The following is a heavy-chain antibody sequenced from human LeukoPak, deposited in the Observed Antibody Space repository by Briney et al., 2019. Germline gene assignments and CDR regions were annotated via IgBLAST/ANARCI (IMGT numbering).Heavy chain of an antibody. D-gene: IGHD2-2*02. J-gene: IGHJ4*02. CDR2: IRYDGSNK. CDR1: GFTFSSYG. CDR3: ARDPDCSSTSCYTVSFDY. V-gene: IGHV3-30*02. Sequence: GGSLRLSCAASGFTFSSYGMHWVRQAPGKGLEWVAFIRYDGSNKYYADSVKGRFTISRDNSKNTLYLQMNSLRAEDTAVYYCARDPDCSSTSCYTVSFDYWGQGTLVTVSS.